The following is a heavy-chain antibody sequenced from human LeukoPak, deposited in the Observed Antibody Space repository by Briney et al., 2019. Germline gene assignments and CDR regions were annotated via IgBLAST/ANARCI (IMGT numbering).Heavy chain of an antibody. V-gene: IGHV3-74*01. CDR1: GFTFSTYT. CDR3: ARRDSSGYY. Sequence: GGSLRLSCAASGFTFSTYTMIWVRQAPGKGLVWVSRISIDGSSTTYADSVKGRFTISRDNAKNTLYLQLNSLRAEDTAVYYCARRDSSGYYWGQGTLVTVSS. D-gene: IGHD3-22*01. CDR2: ISIDGSST. J-gene: IGHJ4*02.